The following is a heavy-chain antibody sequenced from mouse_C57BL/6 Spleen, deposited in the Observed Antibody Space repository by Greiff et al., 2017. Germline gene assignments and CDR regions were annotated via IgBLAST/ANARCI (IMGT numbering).Heavy chain of an antibody. J-gene: IGHJ3*01. CDR3: ARWPYGSSLAWFAY. CDR2: IGPGSGST. CDR1: GYTFTDYY. Sequence: QVQLQQSGAELVKPGASVKISCKASGYTFTDYYINWVKQRPGQGLEWIGKIGPGSGSTYDHEKFKGKATLTADKSSSTAYMQLTSLTSEDSAVYFCARWPYGSSLAWFAYWGQGTLVTVSA. V-gene: IGHV1-77*01. D-gene: IGHD1-1*01.